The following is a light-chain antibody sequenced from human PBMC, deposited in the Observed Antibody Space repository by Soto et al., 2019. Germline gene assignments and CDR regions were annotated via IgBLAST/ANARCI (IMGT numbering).Light chain of an antibody. CDR2: GAS. CDR3: QQYDRSSCI. Sequence: EIVMTQSPATLSVSPGGGATLSCRASQSVSNNLAWYQQKPGQAPRLLIYGASKRATGIPDRFSGSGSGTEFTLTISRLEPEDFAVYYCQQYDRSSCIFGPGTKVDIK. V-gene: IGKV3D-15*01. CDR1: QSVSNN. J-gene: IGKJ3*01.